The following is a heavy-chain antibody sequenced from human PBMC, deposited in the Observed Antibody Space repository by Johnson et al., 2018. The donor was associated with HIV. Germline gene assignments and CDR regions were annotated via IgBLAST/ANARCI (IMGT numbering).Heavy chain of an antibody. D-gene: IGHD4-11*01. CDR2: IYSGGST. V-gene: IGHV3-66*01. CDR1: GFTVSSNY. J-gene: IGHJ3*02. CDR3: AQTTVTRARGAFDI. Sequence: VQLVESGGGLVQPGGSPRLSCAASGFTVSSNYMSWVRQAPGKGLEWVSVIYSGGSTYYADSVKGRFTISRDNSKNTLYLQMNSLRAEDTAVYYCAQTTVTRARGAFDIWGQGTMVTVSS.